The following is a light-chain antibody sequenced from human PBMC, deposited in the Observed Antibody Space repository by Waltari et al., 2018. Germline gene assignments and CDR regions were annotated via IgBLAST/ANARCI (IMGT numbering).Light chain of an antibody. CDR2: QDT. Sequence: SYELTQPPSVSVPPGQTARITCSGNKLGERFGWWYQQKPGQSPVLVIYQDTKRPSGIPERFSGSNSGDTATLTISGTQAMDEADYYCQAWDSSTYVFGAGTKVTVL. V-gene: IGLV3-1*01. CDR3: QAWDSSTYV. J-gene: IGLJ1*01. CDR1: KLGERF.